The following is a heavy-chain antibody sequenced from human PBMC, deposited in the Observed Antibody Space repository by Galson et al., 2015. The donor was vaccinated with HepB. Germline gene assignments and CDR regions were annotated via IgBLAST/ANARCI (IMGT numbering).Heavy chain of an antibody. CDR2: IYPGDSDT. V-gene: IGHV5-51*03. Sequence: QSGAEVKKPGESLKISCKGSGYRFTTYWIGWVRQMPGKGLEWMGIIYPGDSDTRYSPSFQGQVTISADKSISTAYLQWSSLKASDTAMYYCARGGLPGLYYYGMDVWGQGTTVTVSS. J-gene: IGHJ6*02. CDR1: GYRFTTYW. D-gene: IGHD5-12*01. CDR3: ARGGLPGLYYYGMDV.